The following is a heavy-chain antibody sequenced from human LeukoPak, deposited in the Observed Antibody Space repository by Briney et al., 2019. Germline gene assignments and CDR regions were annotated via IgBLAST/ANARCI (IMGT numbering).Heavy chain of an antibody. CDR1: GFTFSYAW. J-gene: IGHJ4*02. D-gene: IGHD4-17*01. Sequence: GGSLRLSCAASGFTFSYAWMSWVRQAPGKGREWVGRIKSKTDDGTTEYATPLTGRFTISRDDPKNTLSLQMNSLKPEDTAVYYCTTHLPVTTFYWGQGTLVTVSS. V-gene: IGHV3-15*01. CDR2: IKSKTDDGTT. CDR3: TTHLPVTTFY.